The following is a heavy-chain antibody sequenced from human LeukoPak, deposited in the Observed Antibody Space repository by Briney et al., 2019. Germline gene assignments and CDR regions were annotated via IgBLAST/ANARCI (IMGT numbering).Heavy chain of an antibody. CDR3: VKDRGRSVAVAADY. J-gene: IGHJ4*02. CDR1: GFTFNYA. CDR2: ISGSGGAI. D-gene: IGHD6-19*01. V-gene: IGHV3-23*01. Sequence: GGSLRLSCVASGFTFNYAMTWVRQAPGRGLEWVSSISGSGGAIYYANSVKGRFTVSRDNSRNTLFLQMNSLRAEDTALYYCVKDRGRSVAVAADYWGQGTLVTVSS.